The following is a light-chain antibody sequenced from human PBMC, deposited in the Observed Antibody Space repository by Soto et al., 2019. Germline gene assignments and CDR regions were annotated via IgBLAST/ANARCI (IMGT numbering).Light chain of an antibody. Sequence: QSVLTQSSSASASLGSSVKLTCTLSSGHSSYIIAWHQQQPGKAPRYLMKLEGSGSYNKGSGVPDRFSGSSSGADRYLTISNLQFXXEADYYCETWDSNTRVFGGGTKLTV. CDR2: LEGSGSY. CDR1: SGHSSYI. V-gene: IGLV4-60*02. CDR3: ETWDSNTRV. J-gene: IGLJ3*02.